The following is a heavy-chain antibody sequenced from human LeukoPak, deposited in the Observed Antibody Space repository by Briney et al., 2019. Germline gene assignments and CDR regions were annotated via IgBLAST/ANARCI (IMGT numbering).Heavy chain of an antibody. CDR1: GYSFTDKY. CDR2: INPNSGGT. J-gene: IGHJ5*02. V-gene: IGHV1-2*02. CDR3: ARAGGRSWFDA. Sequence: ASVKVSCKSSGYSFTDKYMHWARQAPGQGLECMGWINPNSGGTNYAQKFQGRVTMATDTSMSTAYMELSRLTSDDTAVYHCARAGGRSWFDAWGQGTLVTVSS.